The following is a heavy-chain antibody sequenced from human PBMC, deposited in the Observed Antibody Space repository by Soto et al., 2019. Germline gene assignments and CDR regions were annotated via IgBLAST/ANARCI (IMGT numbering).Heavy chain of an antibody. D-gene: IGHD5-18*01. J-gene: IGHJ5*02. Sequence: QVQLQESGPGLVKPSQTLSLTCTVSGRSISSGGYYWSWIRQHPGKGLEWIGYIYYSGSTYYNPSLKGRVTIAVDTSKNQFSLKLSSVTAADTAVYYCARDMGYNYGNWFDPWGQGTLVTVSS. CDR2: IYYSGST. V-gene: IGHV4-31*03. CDR3: ARDMGYNYGNWFDP. CDR1: GRSISSGGYY.